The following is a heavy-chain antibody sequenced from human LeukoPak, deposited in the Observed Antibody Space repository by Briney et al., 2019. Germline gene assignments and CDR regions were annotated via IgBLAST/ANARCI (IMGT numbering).Heavy chain of an antibody. V-gene: IGHV3-33*06. D-gene: IGHD3-3*01. J-gene: IGHJ6*03. CDR3: AKAFWSGYYSEIYYYYYYMDV. CDR1: GFTFSSYG. Sequence: GGSLRLSCAASGFTFSSYGMHWVRQAPGKGLERVAVIWYDGSNKYYADSVKGRFTISRDNSKNTLYLQMNSLRAEDTAVYYCAKAFWSGYYSEIYYYYYYMDVWGKGTTVTVSS. CDR2: IWYDGSNK.